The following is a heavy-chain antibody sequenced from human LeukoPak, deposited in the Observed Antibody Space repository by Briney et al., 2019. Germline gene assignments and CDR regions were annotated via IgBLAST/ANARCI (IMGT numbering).Heavy chain of an antibody. J-gene: IGHJ4*02. CDR3: ARAATVVTLDY. V-gene: IGHV4-34*01. Sequence: PSETLSLICAVYGGSFSGYYWSWIRQPPGKGLEWIGEINHSGSTNYNPSLKSRVTISVDTSKSQFSLKLSSVTAADTAVYYCARAATVVTLDYWGQGTLVTVSS. CDR2: INHSGST. CDR1: GGSFSGYY. D-gene: IGHD4-23*01.